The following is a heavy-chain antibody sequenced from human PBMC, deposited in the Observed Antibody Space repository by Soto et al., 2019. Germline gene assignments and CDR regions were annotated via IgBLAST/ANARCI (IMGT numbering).Heavy chain of an antibody. D-gene: IGHD3-22*01. J-gene: IGHJ4*02. CDR2: ISSDGSNE. CDR1: GFSISNYA. CDR3: ARGEGFNYYDYFYY. V-gene: IGHV3-30-3*01. Sequence: GGSLRLSCAASGFSISNYAMHWVRQAPGKGLEWVAVISSDGSNEYYAESVRGRFTISRDNSKNTLYLQMNSLRAEDTAVFYCARGEGFNYYDYFYYWGPGTLVTVSS.